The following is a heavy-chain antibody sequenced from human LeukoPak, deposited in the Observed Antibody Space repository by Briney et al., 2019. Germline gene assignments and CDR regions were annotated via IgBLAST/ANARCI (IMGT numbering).Heavy chain of an antibody. CDR1: GLTFSSYA. D-gene: IGHD3-16*01. J-gene: IGHJ4*02. CDR2: ISGSGGST. Sequence: GGSLRLSCAASGLTFSSYAINWVRPAPGKGLEWVSGISGSGGSTYYAESVKGRSTIYRDNPKHTVSLQMNSLPADNTCVDFCAKAGGPYYFDSWGQGTLFTVSP. CDR3: AKAGGPYYFDS. V-gene: IGHV3-23*01.